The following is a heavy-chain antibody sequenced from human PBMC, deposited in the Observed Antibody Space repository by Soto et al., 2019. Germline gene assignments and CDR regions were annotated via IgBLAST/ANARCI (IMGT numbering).Heavy chain of an antibody. J-gene: IGHJ6*02. CDR2: IYYSGST. Sequence: QVQLQESGPGLVKPSETLSLTCTVSGGSVSSGSYYWSWIRQPPGKGLEWIGYIYYSGSTNYNPSLTSRVTISVDTSKNQCSLKLSSVTAADTAVYYCARPLYSYGPMDVWGQGTTVTVSS. CDR1: GGSVSSGSYY. V-gene: IGHV4-61*01. CDR3: ARPLYSYGPMDV. D-gene: IGHD5-18*01.